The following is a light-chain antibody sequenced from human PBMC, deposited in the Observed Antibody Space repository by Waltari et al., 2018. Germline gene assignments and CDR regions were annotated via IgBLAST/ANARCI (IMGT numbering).Light chain of an antibody. Sequence: SYDLTQPPSVSVSPGQTASITCSGHELGIRFVCWYQQKPGQSPIPVIYQNGRRPAGIPGRFSGSNAGNTATLTISGTQAVDEADYYCQAWDRGTWGVFGGGTRLTVL. CDR2: QNG. CDR3: QAWDRGTWGV. CDR1: ELGIRF. V-gene: IGLV3-1*01. J-gene: IGLJ3*02.